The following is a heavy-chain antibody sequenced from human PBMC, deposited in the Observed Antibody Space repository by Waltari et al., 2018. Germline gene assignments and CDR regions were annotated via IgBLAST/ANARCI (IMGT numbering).Heavy chain of an antibody. D-gene: IGHD6-25*01. CDR1: GFPFSSYS. J-gene: IGHJ2*01. CDR2: ISSSSSTI. Sequence: EVQLVESGGGLVQPGGSLRLSCAASGFPFSSYSMNWVSQAPGKGLEWVSYISSSSSTIYYADSVKGRFTISRDNAKNSLYLQMNSLRAEDTAVYYCARDRTSSGYFDLWGRGTLVTVSS. CDR3: ARDRTSSGYFDL. V-gene: IGHV3-48*01.